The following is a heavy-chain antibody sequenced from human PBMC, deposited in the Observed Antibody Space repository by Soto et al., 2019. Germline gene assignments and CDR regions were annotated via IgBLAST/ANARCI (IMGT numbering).Heavy chain of an antibody. CDR3: TKSADSAGWGVDF. J-gene: IGHJ4*02. Sequence: EVQLVESGGGLAQPGRSLRLSCAASGFNFDDYAMHWVRQVPGKGPEWVSGITWNSGNVGYADSVKGRFTISRDNAKNSLYLQMNILSDEDTAVYYCTKSADSAGWGVDFWGQGTLVTVSS. V-gene: IGHV3-9*01. CDR1: GFNFDDYA. D-gene: IGHD6-19*01. CDR2: ITWNSGNV.